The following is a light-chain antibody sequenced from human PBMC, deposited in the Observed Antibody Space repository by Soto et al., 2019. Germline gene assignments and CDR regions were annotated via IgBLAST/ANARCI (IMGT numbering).Light chain of an antibody. CDR1: QSVSSSS. CDR2: DAS. V-gene: IGKV3D-20*01. Sequence: EIVLTQSPVTLSLSPGERATLSCGASQSVSSSSLAWYQQKPGLAPRLLIYDASSRATGIPDKFSGSGSGTDFTLTISRLEPEDFAVYYCQQYGSSVPAFGGGTKVEIK. CDR3: QQYGSSVPA. J-gene: IGKJ4*01.